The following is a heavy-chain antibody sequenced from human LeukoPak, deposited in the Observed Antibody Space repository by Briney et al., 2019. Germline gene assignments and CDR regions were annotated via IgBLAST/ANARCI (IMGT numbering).Heavy chain of an antibody. J-gene: IGHJ6*02. CDR3: AGDGGGWLYYYYYYGMDV. D-gene: IGHD6-19*01. CDR2: ISGSGGST. Sequence: GGSLRLSCAASGFTFSSYAMSWVRQAPGKGLEWVSAISGSGGSTYYADSVKGRFTISRDNSKNTLYLQMNSLRAEDTAVYYCAGDGGGWLYYYYYYGMDVWGQGTTVTVSS. V-gene: IGHV3-23*01. CDR1: GFTFSSYA.